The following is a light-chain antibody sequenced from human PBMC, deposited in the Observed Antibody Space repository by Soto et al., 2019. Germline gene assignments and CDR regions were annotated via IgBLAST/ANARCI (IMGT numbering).Light chain of an antibody. CDR3: QQRSNWPL. CDR1: QSVSSY. J-gene: IGKJ4*01. V-gene: IGKV3-11*01. CDR2: DAS. Sequence: EIVLTQSPATLSLSPGERATLSCRASQSVSSYLAWYQQKPGQALRLLIYDASNRATGIPARFSGSGSGTDFTLTISSLEPEDFAVYYCQQRSNWPLFGGGTKVDIK.